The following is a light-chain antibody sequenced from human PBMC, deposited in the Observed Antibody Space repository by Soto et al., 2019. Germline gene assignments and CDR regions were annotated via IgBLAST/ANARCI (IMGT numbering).Light chain of an antibody. CDR1: QSLLHDNGDYY. CDR2: LVS. J-gene: IGKJ1*01. V-gene: IGKV2-28*01. CDR3: LPAVQTPWT. Sequence: DIVMTQSPLSLPVTPGEPASISCRSSQSLLHDNGDYYLDWYLQKPGQSPQLLIYLVSNRASGVPDRFSGSRSGTDCTLNISRVAAEDVGVYYFLPAVQTPWTFGPGTTVEIK.